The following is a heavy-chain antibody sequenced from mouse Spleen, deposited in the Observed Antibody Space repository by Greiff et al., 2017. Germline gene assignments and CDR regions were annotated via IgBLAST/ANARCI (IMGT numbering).Heavy chain of an antibody. CDR2: ISNLAYSI. Sequence: EVQGVESGGGLVKPGGSLKLSCAASGFTFSDYGMAWVRQAPGKGPEWVAFISNLAYSIYYADTVTGRFTISRENAKNTLYLEMSSLRSEDTAMYYCARHGAYWGQGTLVTVSA. CDR1: GFTFSDYG. V-gene: IGHV5-15*01. CDR3: ARHGAY. J-gene: IGHJ3*01.